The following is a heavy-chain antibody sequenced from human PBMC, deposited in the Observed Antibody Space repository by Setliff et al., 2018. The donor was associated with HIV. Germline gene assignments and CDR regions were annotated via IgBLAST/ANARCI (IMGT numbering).Heavy chain of an antibody. CDR3: ARQPSRFLQPKDAFDI. J-gene: IGHJ3*02. D-gene: IGHD3-3*01. CDR2: IYPGDSDT. CDR1: GYSFTTYW. V-gene: IGHV5-51*01. Sequence: GESLKISCKGSGYSFTTYWIGWVRQMPGKGLEWMGIIYPGDSDTKYSPSFQGQALISADNSVNTAYLQWISLKASDSAMYYCARQPSRFLQPKDAFDIWGQGTKVTVSS.